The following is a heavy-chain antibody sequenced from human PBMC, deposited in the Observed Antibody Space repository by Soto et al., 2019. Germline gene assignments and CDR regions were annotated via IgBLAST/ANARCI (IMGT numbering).Heavy chain of an antibody. CDR2: IYYSGST. Sequence: SETLPLTCTVSGGSVRSGDFYWSWIRKPPGKGLEWVGYIYYSGSTYYTPSLKSRITISIDTSKNQFSLRLSSVTAADTAIYYCARVFRPAYYDFWSGYSLFDYWGQGTPVTVSS. D-gene: IGHD3-3*01. J-gene: IGHJ4*02. V-gene: IGHV4-30-4*01. CDR1: GGSVRSGDFY. CDR3: ARVFRPAYYDFWSGYSLFDY.